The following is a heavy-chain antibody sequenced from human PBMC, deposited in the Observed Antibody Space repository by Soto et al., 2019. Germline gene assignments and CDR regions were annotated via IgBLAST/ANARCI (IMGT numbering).Heavy chain of an antibody. Sequence: QVQLVESGGGVVQPGRSLRLSCAASGFTFSSYGMHWVRQAPGKGLEWVAVISYHGSNKYYADSVKGRFTISRDNSKNTLYLKMNSLRVEDTAVYYCAKDLLPAAIFPLLPYYFGMDVWGQGTTVTVSS. V-gene: IGHV3-30*18. CDR2: ISYHGSNK. D-gene: IGHD2-2*02. CDR3: AKDLLPAAIFPLLPYYFGMDV. J-gene: IGHJ6*02. CDR1: GFTFSSYG.